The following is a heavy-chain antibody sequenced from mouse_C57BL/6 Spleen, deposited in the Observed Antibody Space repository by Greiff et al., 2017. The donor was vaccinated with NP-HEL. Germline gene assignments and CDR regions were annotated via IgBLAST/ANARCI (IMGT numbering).Heavy chain of an antibody. V-gene: IGHV1-61*01. D-gene: IGHD1-1*01. CDR2: IYPSDSET. J-gene: IGHJ4*01. Sequence: QVQLQQPGAELVRPGSSVKLSCKASGYTFTSYWMDWVKQRPGQGLEWIGNIYPSDSETHYNQKFKDKATLTVDKSSSTAYMQLSSLTSEDSAVYYCAREGIGDYYGSSHYAMDYWGQGTSVTVSS. CDR1: GYTFTSYW. CDR3: AREGIGDYYGSSHYAMDY.